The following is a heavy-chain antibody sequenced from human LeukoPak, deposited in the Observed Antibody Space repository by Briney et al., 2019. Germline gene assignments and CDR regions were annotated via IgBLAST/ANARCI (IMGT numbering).Heavy chain of an antibody. V-gene: IGHV3-23*01. Sequence: GFLRLSCAASGLTFSSYAMSWVRQAPGKGLEWVSTIHSGRANTYYADSVKGRFTISRDDSKNTLYLQMNSLRAEDTAVYYCATHTIPKSYYFDYWGRGTVVPVSS. J-gene: IGHJ4*02. CDR2: IHSGRANT. CDR1: GLTFSSYA. D-gene: IGHD2-2*01. CDR3: ATHTIPKSYYFDY.